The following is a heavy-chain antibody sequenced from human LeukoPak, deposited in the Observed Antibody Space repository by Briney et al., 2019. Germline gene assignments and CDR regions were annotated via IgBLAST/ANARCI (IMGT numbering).Heavy chain of an antibody. D-gene: IGHD3-16*02. CDR1: GFTFSSYE. CDR3: ARDRDDYVWGSFRPTDY. Sequence: PGGSLRLSCAASGFTFSSYEMNWVRQAPGKGLEWVSYISSSGSTIYYADSVKGRFTISRDNAKNSLYLQMNSLRAEDTAVYYCARDRDDYVWGSFRPTDYWGQGTLVTVSS. CDR2: ISSSGSTI. J-gene: IGHJ4*02. V-gene: IGHV3-48*03.